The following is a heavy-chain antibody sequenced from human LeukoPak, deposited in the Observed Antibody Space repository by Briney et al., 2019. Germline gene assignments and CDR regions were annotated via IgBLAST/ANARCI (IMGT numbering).Heavy chain of an antibody. D-gene: IGHD3-10*01. J-gene: IGHJ4*02. CDR3: AREAGSFDY. V-gene: IGHV4-59*01. CDR1: GGSISSYY. Sequence: SETLSLTCTVFGGSISSYYWSWIRQPPGKGLEWIGYIYYSGSTNYNPSLKSRVTISVDTSKNQFSLKLSSVTAADTAVYYCAREAGSFDYWGQGTLVTVSS. CDR2: IYYSGST.